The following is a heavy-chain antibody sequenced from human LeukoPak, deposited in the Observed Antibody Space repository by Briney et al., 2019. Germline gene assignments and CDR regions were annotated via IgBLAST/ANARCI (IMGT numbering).Heavy chain of an antibody. D-gene: IGHD2-2*01. CDR3: ARDYIAVVPAATRHFDP. CDR1: GYTFSDNY. J-gene: IGHJ5*02. V-gene: IGHV1-2*06. CDR2: INSNSGGT. Sequence: ASVKVSCKASGYTFSDNYIHWVRQTPGHGLEWMGRINSNSGGTNYAQKLQGRVTMTRDTSISTAYMELSRLRSDDTAVYYCARDYIAVVPAATRHFDPWGQGTLVTVSS.